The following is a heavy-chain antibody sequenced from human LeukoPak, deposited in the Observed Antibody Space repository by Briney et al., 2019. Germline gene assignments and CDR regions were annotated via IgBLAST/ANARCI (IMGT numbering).Heavy chain of an antibody. V-gene: IGHV4-59*08. CDR1: GGSISSYY. CDR3: ARPRIAAAHDAFDI. J-gene: IGHJ3*02. CDR2: IYYSGST. D-gene: IGHD6-13*01. Sequence: SETLPLTRTVSGGSISSYYWGWIRQPPGKGLEWIGYIYYSGSTNYNPSLKSRVTISVDTSKNQFSLKLSSVTAADTAVYYCARPRIAAAHDAFDIWGQGTMVTVSS.